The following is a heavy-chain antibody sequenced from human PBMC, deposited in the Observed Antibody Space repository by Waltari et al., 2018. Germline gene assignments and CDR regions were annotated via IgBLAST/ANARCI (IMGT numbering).Heavy chain of an antibody. CDR3: TRTGPWGPVDY. V-gene: IGHV4-39*07. CDR2: IYYSGST. D-gene: IGHD3-16*01. Sequence: QLQLQESGPGLVKPSATLSLTCSVSGGSISSSSYYWGWIRQPPGKGLEWIGSIYYSGSTFYNPSLQSRVTISVDTSKNQFSLKLSSVTAADTAVYYCTRTGPWGPVDYWGQGTLVPVSS. CDR1: GGSISSSSYY. J-gene: IGHJ4*02.